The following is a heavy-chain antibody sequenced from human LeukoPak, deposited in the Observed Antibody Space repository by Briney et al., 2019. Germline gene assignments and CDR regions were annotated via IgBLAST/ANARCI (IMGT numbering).Heavy chain of an antibody. V-gene: IGHV1-18*01. J-gene: IGHJ6*03. Sequence: GASVKVSCKASGYTFTSYGISWVRQAPGQGLEWMGWISTYNGNTNYVQKIQGRVTMTTDTSTSTAYMELRSLRSDDTAVYYCARDWSPLDYYYYFMDVWGEGATVTVSS. D-gene: IGHD3-3*01. CDR2: ISTYNGNT. CDR1: GYTFTSYG. CDR3: ARDWSPLDYYYYFMDV.